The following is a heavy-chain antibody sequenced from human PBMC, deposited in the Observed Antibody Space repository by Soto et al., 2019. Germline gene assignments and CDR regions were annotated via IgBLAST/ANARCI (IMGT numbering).Heavy chain of an antibody. CDR2: IWYDGSNK. V-gene: IGHV3-33*01. J-gene: IGHJ4*02. Sequence: GGSLRLSCAASGFTFSSHGMHWVRQAPGKGLEWVAVIWYDGSNKYYADSVKGRFTISRDNSKNTLYLQMNSLRAEDTAVYYCARDHQIVVPAARNYFDYWGQGTLVTVSS. CDR3: ARDHQIVVPAARNYFDY. CDR1: GFTFSSHG. D-gene: IGHD2-2*01.